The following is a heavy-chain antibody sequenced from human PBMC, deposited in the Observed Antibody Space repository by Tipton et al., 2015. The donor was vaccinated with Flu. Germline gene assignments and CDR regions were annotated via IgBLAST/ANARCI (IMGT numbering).Heavy chain of an antibody. CDR3: ARRDYSNYVSDPKSWFDP. D-gene: IGHD4-11*01. CDR2: IFRTGST. V-gene: IGHV4-30-2*01. J-gene: IGHJ5*02. CDR1: GVPISSGAYY. Sequence: GLVKPSQTLSLTCAVSGVPISSGAYYWTWMRQPAGKGLEWIGNIFRTGSTYHNPSLKSRVTMSVDTSKNQFSLKVFSVTAADTAVYYCARRDYSNYVSDPKSWFDPWGQGTLVTVSS.